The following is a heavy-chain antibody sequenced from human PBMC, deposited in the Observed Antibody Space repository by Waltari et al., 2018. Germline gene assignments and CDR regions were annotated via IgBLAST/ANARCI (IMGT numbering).Heavy chain of an antibody. Sequence: VQLVESGGGLVQPGRSLRLTCAASGFTFDDSALHWVRQAPGKGLEWVSGISWNSGSIGYADSVKGRFTISRDNAKNSLYLQMNSLRAEDTALYYCAKDTRGWLPHDAFDIWGQGTMVTVSS. D-gene: IGHD6-19*01. J-gene: IGHJ3*02. V-gene: IGHV3-9*01. CDR1: GFTFDDSA. CDR2: ISWNSGSI. CDR3: AKDTRGWLPHDAFDI.